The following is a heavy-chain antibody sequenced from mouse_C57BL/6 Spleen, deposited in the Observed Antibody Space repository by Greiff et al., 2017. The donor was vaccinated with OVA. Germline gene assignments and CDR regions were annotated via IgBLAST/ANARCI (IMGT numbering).Heavy chain of an antibody. V-gene: IGHV1-52*01. CDR1: GYTFTSYW. CDR3: ASRYDYEGDWYFDV. CDR2: IDPSDSET. Sequence: QVQLQQPGAELVRPGSSVKLSCKASGYTFTSYWMHWVKQRPIQGLEWIGNIDPSDSETHYNQKFKDKATLTVDKSSSTAYMQLSSLTSEVSAVYYCASRYDYEGDWYFDVWGTGTTVTVSS. J-gene: IGHJ1*03. D-gene: IGHD2-4*01.